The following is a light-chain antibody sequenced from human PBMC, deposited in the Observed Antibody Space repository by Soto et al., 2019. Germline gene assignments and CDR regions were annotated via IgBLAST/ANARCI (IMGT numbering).Light chain of an antibody. CDR1: SSDVGGYNY. V-gene: IGLV2-14*01. CDR3: SSYTSSSTLDVV. J-gene: IGLJ2*01. Sequence: QSXLTQPXXVXGXXXXXXXXXXTGTSSDVGGYNYVSWYQQHPGKAPKLMIYDVSNRPSGVSNRFSGSKSGNTASLTISGLQAEDEADYYCSSYTSSSTLDVVFGGGTKLTVL. CDR2: DVS.